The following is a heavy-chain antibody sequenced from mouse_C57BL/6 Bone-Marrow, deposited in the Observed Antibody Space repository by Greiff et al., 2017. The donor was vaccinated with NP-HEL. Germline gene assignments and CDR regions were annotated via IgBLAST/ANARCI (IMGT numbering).Heavy chain of an antibody. J-gene: IGHJ2*01. CDR2: IDPENGDT. CDR1: GFNIKDDY. CDR3: TTEDGHYGY. V-gene: IGHV14-4*01. Sequence: VTLKESGAELVRPGASVKLSCTASGFNIKDDYMHWVKQRPEQGLEWIGWIDPENGDTEYASKFQGKATITADTSSNTAYLQLSSLTSEDTAVYYCTTEDGHYGYWGQGTTLTVSS. D-gene: IGHD2-3*01.